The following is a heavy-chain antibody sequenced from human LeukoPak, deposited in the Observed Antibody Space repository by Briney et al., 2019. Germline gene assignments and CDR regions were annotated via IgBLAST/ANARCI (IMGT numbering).Heavy chain of an antibody. CDR3: ARGSITMIRGVIINRVFDY. V-gene: IGHV3-13*01. CDR2: IGTAGDT. Sequence: PGGSLRLSCAASGFTFSSYDMHWVRQATGKGLEWVSAIGTAGDTYYPGSVKGRSTISRENAKNSLYLQMNSLRAGDTAVYYSARGSITMIRGVIINRVFDYWGQGTLVTVSS. J-gene: IGHJ4*02. CDR1: GFTFSSYD. D-gene: IGHD3-10*01.